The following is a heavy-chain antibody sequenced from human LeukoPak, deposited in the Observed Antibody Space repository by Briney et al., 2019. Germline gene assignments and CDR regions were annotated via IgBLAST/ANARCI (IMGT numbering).Heavy chain of an antibody. CDR1: GFTFSSYS. D-gene: IGHD6-19*01. Sequence: GGSLRLSCEASGFTFSSYSMNWVRQAPGKGLEWVSSISSSSSYIYYADSVKGRFTISRDNAKNSLYLQMNSLRAEDTAVYYCAREEKYSSGPGWFDPWGQGTLVTVSS. CDR3: AREEKYSSGPGWFDP. J-gene: IGHJ5*02. CDR2: ISSSSSYI. V-gene: IGHV3-21*01.